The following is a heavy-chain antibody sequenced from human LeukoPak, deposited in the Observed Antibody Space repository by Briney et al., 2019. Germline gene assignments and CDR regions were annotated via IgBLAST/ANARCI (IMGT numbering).Heavy chain of an antibody. V-gene: IGHV4-39*01. J-gene: IGHJ4*02. Sequence: SETLSLTCTVSGGSISSSSYYWGWIRQPPGKGLEWIGSIYYSGSTYYNPSLKSRVTISVDTSKNQFSLKLSSVTAADTAVYYCARHGPDTLYYYDSSGYIGYWGQGTLVTVSS. CDR3: ARHGPDTLYYYDSSGYIGY. D-gene: IGHD3-22*01. CDR2: IYYSGST. CDR1: GGSISSSSYY.